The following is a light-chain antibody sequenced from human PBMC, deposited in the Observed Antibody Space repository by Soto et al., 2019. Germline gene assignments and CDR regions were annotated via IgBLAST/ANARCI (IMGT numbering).Light chain of an antibody. CDR1: QSISSW. V-gene: IGKV1-5*01. J-gene: IGKJ3*01. CDR3: LQYNSYPYS. Sequence: DIQMTQSPSTLSASVGDRVTITCRASQSISSWLAWYQQKPGKAPTLLIYDASNLESGVPSRFSGSGSGTEFTLTISSLQPDDFATDYCLQYNSYPYSFGPGTKVHIK. CDR2: DAS.